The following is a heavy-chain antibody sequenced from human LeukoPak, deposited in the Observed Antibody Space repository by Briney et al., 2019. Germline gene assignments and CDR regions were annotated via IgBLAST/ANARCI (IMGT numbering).Heavy chain of an antibody. CDR2: FTCSGSGV. D-gene: IGHD3-9*01. CDR3: ARGLQGYYDSLTGYYRGRYYFDY. V-gene: IGHV3-23*01. J-gene: IGHJ4*02. Sequence: PGGSLRLSCAASGFTFSSFAINWVRQARGKGREWVSVFTCSGSGVHYADSVKVRFTISRDTSQNTVHLQMNSLRAEDTAVYYCARGLQGYYDSLTGYYRGRYYFDYWGQGTLVTVSS. CDR1: GFTFSSFA.